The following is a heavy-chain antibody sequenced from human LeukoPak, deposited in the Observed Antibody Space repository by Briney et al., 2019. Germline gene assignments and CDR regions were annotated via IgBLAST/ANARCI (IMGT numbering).Heavy chain of an antibody. V-gene: IGHV1-8*01. CDR1: GDTFTSYD. CDR3: ARVERDMTTSTPGDY. D-gene: IGHD4-11*01. CDR2: MNPNSGNT. Sequence: ASGTVSCRASGDTFTSYDINWGRQAHGQGLEGMGWMNPNSGNTGYAQKFQGRVTMTRNTSISTAYMELSSLRSEDTAVYYCARVERDMTTSTPGDYWGQGTLVTVSS. J-gene: IGHJ4*02.